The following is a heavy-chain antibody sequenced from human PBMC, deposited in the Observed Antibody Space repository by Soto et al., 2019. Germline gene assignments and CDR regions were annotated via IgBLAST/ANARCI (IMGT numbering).Heavy chain of an antibody. D-gene: IGHD2-21*02. V-gene: IGHV2-5*02. J-gene: IGHJ6*02. Sequence: QITLKESGPTLVKPTQTLTLTCTFSGLSLRTTGVGVGWVRQPPGKALEWLALLYWDDDKRYSPSLKSRLTITKDTSETQVVLTMTNMDTVDTATYYCVQSRCGGDCLQIYSSHSYYGLEVWGQGTTVTVSS. CDR3: VQSRCGGDCLQIYSSHSYYGLEV. CDR1: GLSLRTTGVG. CDR2: LYWDDDK.